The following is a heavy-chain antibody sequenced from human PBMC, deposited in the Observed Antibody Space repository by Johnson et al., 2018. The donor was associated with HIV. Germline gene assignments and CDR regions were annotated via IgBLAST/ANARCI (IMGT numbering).Heavy chain of an antibody. V-gene: IGHV3-66*03. Sequence: VQLVESGGGLIQPGGSLRLSCAVSGFTVSSNYMSWVRQAPGKGLEWVSVIYSGGSTYYADSVKGRFTISRDNSTNTLYLQMNSLRAEDTAVYYCARDNIVATADDAFDVWGQGTMVTVSS. D-gene: IGHD5-12*01. J-gene: IGHJ3*01. CDR1: GFTVSSNY. CDR3: ARDNIVATADDAFDV. CDR2: IYSGGST.